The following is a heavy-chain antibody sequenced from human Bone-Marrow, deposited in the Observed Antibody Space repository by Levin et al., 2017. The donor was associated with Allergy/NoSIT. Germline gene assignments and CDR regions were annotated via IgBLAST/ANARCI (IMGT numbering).Heavy chain of an antibody. J-gene: IGHJ4*02. CDR2: IYNSGST. CDR1: DDSVNSGGYS. V-gene: IGHV4-30-2*01. D-gene: IGHD3-22*01. CDR3: ARTVFDGSGYYFDY. Sequence: RSQTLSLTCAVSDDSVNSGGYSWSWIRQPPGKGLEWIGFIYNSGSTYYNPSLTSRVTISLARSKNLFSLDLNSVTAADTAVYYCARTVFDGSGYYFDYWGQGTLVTVSS.